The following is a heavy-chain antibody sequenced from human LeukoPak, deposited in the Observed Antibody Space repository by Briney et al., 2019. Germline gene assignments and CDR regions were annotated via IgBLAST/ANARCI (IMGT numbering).Heavy chain of an antibody. Sequence: GGSLRLSCAASGFTFSSYWMSWVRQAPGKGLEWVSNIKQDGSEKYYVDSVKGRFTISRDNAKNSLYLQMNSLRAEDTAVYYCARGGSYCSSTRCYDTLGYFDLWGRGTLVTVSS. V-gene: IGHV3-7*01. D-gene: IGHD2-2*01. J-gene: IGHJ2*01. CDR1: GFTFSSYW. CDR3: ARGGSYCSSTRCYDTLGYFDL. CDR2: IKQDGSEK.